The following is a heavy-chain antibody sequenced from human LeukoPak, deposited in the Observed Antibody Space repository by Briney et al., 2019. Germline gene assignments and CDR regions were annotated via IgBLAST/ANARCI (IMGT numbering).Heavy chain of an antibody. CDR3: AKDLVRITMKVADRGYAFDI. V-gene: IGHV3-30*02. CDR1: GFTFSSYG. Sequence: PGGSLRLSCAASGFTFSSYGMHWVRQAPGKGLEWVAFIRYDGSNKYYADSVKGRFTISRDNSKNTLYLQMNSLRAEDTAVYYCAKDLVRITMKVADRGYAFDIWGQGTMVTVSS. D-gene: IGHD3-22*01. CDR2: IRYDGSNK. J-gene: IGHJ3*02.